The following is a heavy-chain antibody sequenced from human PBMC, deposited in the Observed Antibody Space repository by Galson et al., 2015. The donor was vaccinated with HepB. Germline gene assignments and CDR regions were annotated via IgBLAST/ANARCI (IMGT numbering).Heavy chain of an antibody. CDR1: GGTFSSYA. D-gene: IGHD3-10*01. CDR3: ASGRGSGSHYYYYGMDV. V-gene: IGHV1-69*01. CDR2: IIPIFGTA. J-gene: IGHJ6*02. Sequence: SCKASGGTFSSYAISWVRQAPGQGLEWMGGIIPIFGTANYAQKFQGRVTITADESTSAAYMELSSLRSEDTAVYYCASGRGSGSHYYYYGMDVWGQGTTVTVSS.